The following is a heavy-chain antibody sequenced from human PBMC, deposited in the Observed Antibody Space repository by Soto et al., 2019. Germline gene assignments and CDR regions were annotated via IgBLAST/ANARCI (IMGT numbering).Heavy chain of an antibody. Sequence: QVQLVESGGGVVQPGRSLRLSCAASGFTFSSYGMHWVRQAPGKGLEWVAVISYDGSNKYYADSVKGRFTISRDNSKNTLYLQMNSLRAEDTAVYYCAKEHRYSSGWSIDYWCQGTLVTVSS. J-gene: IGHJ4*02. D-gene: IGHD6-19*01. CDR1: GFTFSSYG. V-gene: IGHV3-30*18. CDR3: AKEHRYSSGWSIDY. CDR2: ISYDGSNK.